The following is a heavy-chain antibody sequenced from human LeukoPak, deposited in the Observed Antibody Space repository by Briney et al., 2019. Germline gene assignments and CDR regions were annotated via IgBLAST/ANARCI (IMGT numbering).Heavy chain of an antibody. D-gene: IGHD6-13*01. CDR3: ARYYSSSWHNWFDP. V-gene: IGHV1-18*01. CDR1: GYTFTSYG. J-gene: IGHJ5*02. CDR2: ISAYNGNT. Sequence: ASVKVSCKASGYTFTSYGISWVRQAPGQGLEWMGWISAYNGNTNYAQKLHGRVTMTTDTSTSTAYMELRSLRSDDTAVYYCARYYSSSWHNWFDPWGQGTLVTVSS.